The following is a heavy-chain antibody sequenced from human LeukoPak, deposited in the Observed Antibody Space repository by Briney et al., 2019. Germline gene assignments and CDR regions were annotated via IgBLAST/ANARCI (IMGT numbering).Heavy chain of an antibody. J-gene: IGHJ4*02. CDR3: ARSTLDFGDYSTNLYYFDY. CDR1: GGSISSGGYC. V-gene: IGHV4-31*03. Sequence: PSETLSLTCTVSGGSISSGGYCWSWIRQHPGKGLEWIGYIYYSGSTFYNPSLKSRVTISVDTSKNQFSLKLSSVTAADTAVYYCARSTLDFGDYSTNLYYFDYWGQGTLVTVSS. CDR2: IYYSGST. D-gene: IGHD4-17*01.